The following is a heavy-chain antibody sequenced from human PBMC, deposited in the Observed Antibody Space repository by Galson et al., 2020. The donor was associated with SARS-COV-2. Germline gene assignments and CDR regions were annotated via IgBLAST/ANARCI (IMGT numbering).Heavy chain of an antibody. J-gene: IGHJ6*02. V-gene: IGHV5-51*01. CDR1: GYRFTSYW. Sequence: GESLKISCQASGYRFTSYWIGWVRQMPGKGLEWMGTAFPGDSETRYSPSFQGQVTISADKSISTAYLQWSSLKASDTAMYYCARHTADCSNGICYADYYHGMDVWGQGTAVTVS. CDR2: AFPGDSET. CDR3: ARHTADCSNGICYADYYHGMDV. D-gene: IGHD2-8*01.